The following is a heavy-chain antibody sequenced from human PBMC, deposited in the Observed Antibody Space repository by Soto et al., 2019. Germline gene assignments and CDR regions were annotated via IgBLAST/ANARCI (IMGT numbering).Heavy chain of an antibody. D-gene: IGHD1-20*01. CDR2: ISYDGSNK. V-gene: IGHV3-30*18. CDR3: AKDITGPAEPYYYYYGMDV. J-gene: IGHJ6*02. CDR1: GFTFSSYG. Sequence: PGGSLRLSCAASGFTFSSYGLHWVRQAPGKGLEWVAVISYDGSNKYYADSVKGRFTISRDNSKNTLYLQMNSLRAEDTAVYYCAKDITGPAEPYYYYYGMDVWGQGTTVTVSS.